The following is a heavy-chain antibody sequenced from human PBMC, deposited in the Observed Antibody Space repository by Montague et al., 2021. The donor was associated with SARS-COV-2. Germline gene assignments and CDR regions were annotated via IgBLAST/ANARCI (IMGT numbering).Heavy chain of an antibody. CDR1: GGSISSSSYY. V-gene: IGHV4-39*07. J-gene: IGHJ2*01. CDR3: ARIGGRRLLRVADIDL. D-gene: IGHD2-21*02. Sequence: SETLSLTCTVSGGSISSSSYYWAWIRQPPGKGLEWIGCIYYTGSTYYNPSLKSRVSTSVDTSKSQFSLTLSSVTAADTAMYYCARIGGRRLLRVADIDLWGRGTLVTVSS. CDR2: IYYTGST.